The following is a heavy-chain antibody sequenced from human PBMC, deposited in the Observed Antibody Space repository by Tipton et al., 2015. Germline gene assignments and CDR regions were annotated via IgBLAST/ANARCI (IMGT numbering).Heavy chain of an antibody. CDR1: GGSIRSYY. V-gene: IGHV4-4*09. CDR3: ARDSLMGDFDY. CDR2: IYSSATT. D-gene: IGHD3-16*01. Sequence: TLSLTCTVSGGSIRSYYWNWVRQSPGKGLEWIGYIYSSATTSYSSALRSRVTISMDTSKNQFSLNLRSVTAADTAVYYCARDSLMGDFDYWGQGTLVTVSS. J-gene: IGHJ4*02.